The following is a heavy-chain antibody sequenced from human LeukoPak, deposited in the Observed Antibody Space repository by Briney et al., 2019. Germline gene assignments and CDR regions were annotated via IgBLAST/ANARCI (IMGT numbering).Heavy chain of an antibody. CDR1: GFHFSTYG. CDR3: ARDRSWGSQCYFDY. Sequence: GGSLRLSCAASGFHFSTYGMHWVRQAPGKGLEWVGVIWYDGSNKIYAESVKGRFTISRDNSKNTLYLQMNSLRAEDTAVYYCARDRSWGSQCYFDYWGQGTLVAVSS. D-gene: IGHD7-27*01. CDR2: IWYDGSNK. V-gene: IGHV3-33*01. J-gene: IGHJ4*02.